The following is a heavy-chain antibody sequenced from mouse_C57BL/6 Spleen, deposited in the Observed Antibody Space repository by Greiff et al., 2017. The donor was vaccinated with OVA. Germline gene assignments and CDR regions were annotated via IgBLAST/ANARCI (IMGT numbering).Heavy chain of an antibody. D-gene: IGHD2-4*01. CDR3: ARLYIRLRQGYAMDY. CDR2: IYPGNGDT. Sequence: SGAELVRPGASVKMSCKASGYTFTSYNMHWVKQTPRQGLEWIGAIYPGNGDTSYNQKFKGKATLTVDKSSSTAYMQLSSLTSEDSAVYFCARLYIRLRQGYAMDYWGQGTSVTVSS. J-gene: IGHJ4*01. V-gene: IGHV1-12*01. CDR1: GYTFTSYN.